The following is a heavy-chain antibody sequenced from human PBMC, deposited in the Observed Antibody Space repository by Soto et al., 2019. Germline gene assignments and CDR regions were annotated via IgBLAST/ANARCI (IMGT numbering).Heavy chain of an antibody. V-gene: IGHV4-59*01. CDR3: ARQVYYYESSGYLRPSYFDY. J-gene: IGHJ4*02. Sequence: SETLSLTCTVSGGSISSFYWSWIRQPPGKGLEWIGYIYYTGSTNYNPSLQSRVTISVDTSKNQFSLKLSSVTAADTAVYYCARQVYYYESSGYLRPSYFDYWGQGTLVTVSS. D-gene: IGHD3-22*01. CDR1: GGSISSFY. CDR2: IYYTGST.